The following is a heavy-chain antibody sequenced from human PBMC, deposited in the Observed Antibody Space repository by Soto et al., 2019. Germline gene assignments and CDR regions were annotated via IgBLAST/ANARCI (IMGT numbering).Heavy chain of an antibody. CDR1: GFTFSTHD. V-gene: IGHV3-23*01. J-gene: IGHJ5*02. Sequence: GGSLRLSCAASGFTFSTHDMSWVRQAPGKGLEWVSTMSTSGGTYYADSVKGRFTISRDNSKKTLYLQMNSLRAEDTAVYYCAKGLDTGWYFFDPWGQGTLVTVSS. D-gene: IGHD6-19*01. CDR2: MSTSGGT. CDR3: AKGLDTGWYFFDP.